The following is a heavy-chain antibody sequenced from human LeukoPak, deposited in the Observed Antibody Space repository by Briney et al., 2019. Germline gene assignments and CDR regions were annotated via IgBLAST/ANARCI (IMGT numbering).Heavy chain of an antibody. CDR2: ISAYNGNT. J-gene: IGHJ6*02. V-gene: IGHV1-18*01. Sequence: ASVKVSCKASGYTFTSYGISWVRQAPGQGLEWMGWISAYNGNTNYAQELQGRVTMTTDTSTSTAYMELRSLRSDDTAVYYCARDNTMVRGVIITYYYYYYGMDVWGQGTTVTVSS. CDR3: ARDNTMVRGVIITYYYYYYGMDV. D-gene: IGHD3-10*01. CDR1: GYTFTSYG.